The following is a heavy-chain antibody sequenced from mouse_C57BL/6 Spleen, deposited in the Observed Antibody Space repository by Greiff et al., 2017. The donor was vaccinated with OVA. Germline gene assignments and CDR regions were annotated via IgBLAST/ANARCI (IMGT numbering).Heavy chain of an antibody. J-gene: IGHJ4*01. D-gene: IGHD1-1*01. V-gene: IGHV1-64*01. Sequence: QVQLQQPGAELVKPGASVKLSCKASGYTFTSYWMHWVKQRPGQGLEWIGMIHPNSGSTNYNEKFKSKATLTVDTSSSTAYMQLSSLTSEDSAVYYCASLLDDYAMDYWGQGTSVTVSS. CDR3: ASLLDDYAMDY. CDR1: GYTFTSYW. CDR2: IHPNSGST.